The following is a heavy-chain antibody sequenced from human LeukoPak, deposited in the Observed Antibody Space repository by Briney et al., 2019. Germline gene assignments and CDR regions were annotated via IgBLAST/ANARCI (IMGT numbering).Heavy chain of an antibody. CDR3: AKPRRGIAVAGTDY. CDR2: ISGSGGST. J-gene: IGHJ4*02. Sequence: GGSLRLSCVASGFTFSSYAMSWVRQAPGKGLEWVSAISGSGGSTYYADSVKGRFTISRDNSKNTLYLQMNSLRAEDTAVYYCAKPRRGIAVAGTDYWGQGTLVTVSS. CDR1: GFTFSSYA. D-gene: IGHD6-19*01. V-gene: IGHV3-23*01.